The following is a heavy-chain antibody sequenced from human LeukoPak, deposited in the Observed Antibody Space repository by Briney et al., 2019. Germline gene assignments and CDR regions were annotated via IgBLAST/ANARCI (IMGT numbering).Heavy chain of an antibody. J-gene: IGHJ3*02. V-gene: IGHV3-30*04. CDR2: ISYDGSNK. CDR3: ARNYGSGYDAFDI. Sequence: PGGSLRLSCAASGFTFSSYAMHWVRQAPGKGLEWVAVISYDGSNKYYADSVKGRFTISRDNSKNTLYLQMNSLRAEDTAVYYCARNYGSGYDAFDIWGQRTMVTVPS. D-gene: IGHD3-10*01. CDR1: GFTFSSYA.